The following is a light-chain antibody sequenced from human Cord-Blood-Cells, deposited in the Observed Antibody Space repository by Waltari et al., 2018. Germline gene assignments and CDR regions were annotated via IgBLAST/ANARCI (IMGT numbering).Light chain of an antibody. Sequence: QSALTQPASVSGSPGQSITISCPGTSSAGGGSNYVSWYHQHPGKAPKLMIYDVSNRPSGVSNRFSGSKSGNTASLTISGLQAEDEADYYCSSYTSSSTYVFGTGTKVTVL. CDR3: SSYTSSSTYV. CDR1: SSAGGGSNY. CDR2: DVS. V-gene: IGLV2-14*01. J-gene: IGLJ1*01.